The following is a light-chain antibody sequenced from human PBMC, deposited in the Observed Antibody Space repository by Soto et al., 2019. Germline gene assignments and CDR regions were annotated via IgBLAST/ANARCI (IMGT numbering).Light chain of an antibody. CDR2: NAS. V-gene: IGKV3-20*01. CDR3: QQYGSSRWT. Sequence: VLRDSAYPLSLSPGERATLCCGASKSISTYLVWYQQKPGQAPRLLIYNASQRATGIPVRFSGSGSGTDFTLTISRLEPEDFAVYYCQQYGSSRWTFGPGTKVDIK. J-gene: IGKJ3*01. CDR1: KSISTY.